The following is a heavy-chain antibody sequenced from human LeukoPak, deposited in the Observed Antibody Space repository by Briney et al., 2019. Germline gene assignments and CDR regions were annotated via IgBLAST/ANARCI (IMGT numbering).Heavy chain of an antibody. D-gene: IGHD5-18*01. CDR1: GFTFNSYA. J-gene: IGHJ4*02. CDR3: ARAGGIQLWALGY. Sequence: PGGSLRLSCAASGFTFNSYAFNWVRQAPGKGLEWVSYISSSGSTIYYADSVKGRFTISGDNAKNSLYLQMNSLRAEDTAVYYCARAGGIQLWALGYWGQGTLVTVSS. V-gene: IGHV3-48*03. CDR2: ISSSGSTI.